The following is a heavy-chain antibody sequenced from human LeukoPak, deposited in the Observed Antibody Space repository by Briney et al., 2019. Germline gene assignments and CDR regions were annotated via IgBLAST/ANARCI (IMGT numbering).Heavy chain of an antibody. V-gene: IGHV3-30-3*01. CDR2: ISYDGSNK. J-gene: IGHJ4*02. Sequence: GGSLRLSCAASGFTFSSYAMHWVRQAPGKGLEWVAVISYDGSNKYYADSVRGRFTISRDNSKNTLYLQMNSLRAEDTAVYYCAGDSSGWPFDYWGQGTLVTVTS. D-gene: IGHD3-22*01. CDR1: GFTFSSYA. CDR3: AGDSSGWPFDY.